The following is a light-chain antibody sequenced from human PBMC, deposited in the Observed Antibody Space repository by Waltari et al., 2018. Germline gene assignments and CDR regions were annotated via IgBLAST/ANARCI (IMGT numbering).Light chain of an antibody. CDR2: EDS. CDR3: GTWDSSLSGAV. V-gene: IGLV1-51*02. Sequence: QSVLTQPPSVSAAPGQRVTISCSGGSSNIGHNYVSWYRQFLGTAPKLLIYEDSGRPSGIPGRFSGSKSGTSATLDITGLQAGDEADYYCGTWDSSLSGAVFGGGTHLTVL. J-gene: IGLJ7*01. CDR1: SSNIGHNY.